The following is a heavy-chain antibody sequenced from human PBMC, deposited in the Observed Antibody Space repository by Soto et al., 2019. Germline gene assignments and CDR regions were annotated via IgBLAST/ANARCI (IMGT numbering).Heavy chain of an antibody. J-gene: IGHJ3*02. CDR3: AKPCGGDWRAFDI. Sequence: QVQLVESGGGVVQPGRSLRLSCAASGFTFSSYGMHWVRQAPGKGLEWVAVISYDGSNKYYADSVKGRFTISRDNSKNTLYLQMNSLRAEDTAVYYCAKPCGGDWRAFDIWGQGTMVTVSS. D-gene: IGHD2-21*02. CDR1: GFTFSSYG. CDR2: ISYDGSNK. V-gene: IGHV3-30*18.